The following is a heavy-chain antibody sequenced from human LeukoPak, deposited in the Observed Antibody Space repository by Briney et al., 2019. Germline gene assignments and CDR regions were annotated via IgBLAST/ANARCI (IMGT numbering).Heavy chain of an antibody. Sequence: SETLSLTCTVSGGSISSYYWSWIRQPPGKGLEWIGYIYYSGSTNYNPSLKSRVTISVDTSKNQFSLKLSSVTAADTAVYYCARVGDSSGYPGPYWYSDLWGRGTLVTVSS. V-gene: IGHV4-59*01. CDR3: ARVGDSSGYPGPYWYSDL. D-gene: IGHD3-22*01. J-gene: IGHJ2*01. CDR1: GGSISSYY. CDR2: IYYSGST.